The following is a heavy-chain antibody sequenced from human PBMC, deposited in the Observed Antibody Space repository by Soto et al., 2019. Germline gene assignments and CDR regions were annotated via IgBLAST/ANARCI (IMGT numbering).Heavy chain of an antibody. Sequence: SQTLSLTCAISGDSVSSNSAAWNWIRPSPSRGLEWLGRTYYRSKWYNDYAVSVKSRITINPDTSKNQFSLQLNSVTPEDTAVYYCARALDIAVAGLDYWGQGTLVTVSS. CDR1: GDSVSSNSAA. J-gene: IGHJ4*02. V-gene: IGHV6-1*01. D-gene: IGHD6-19*01. CDR3: ARALDIAVAGLDY. CDR2: TYYRSKWYN.